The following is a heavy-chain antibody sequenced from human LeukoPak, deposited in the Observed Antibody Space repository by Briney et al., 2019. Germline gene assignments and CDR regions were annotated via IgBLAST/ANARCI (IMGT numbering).Heavy chain of an antibody. CDR1: GGSLISYY. CDR2: IYYSGST. D-gene: IGHD3-10*01. V-gene: IGHV4-59*01. Sequence: SETLSLTCTVSGGSLISYYWSWLRQPPGKGLEWIGYIYYSGSTNYNPSLKSRVTISVDTSKNQFSLKLSSVTAADTAVYYCARGGYYGSGNDFRFDLWGQGTLVTVSS. J-gene: IGHJ5*02. CDR3: ARGGYYGSGNDFRFDL.